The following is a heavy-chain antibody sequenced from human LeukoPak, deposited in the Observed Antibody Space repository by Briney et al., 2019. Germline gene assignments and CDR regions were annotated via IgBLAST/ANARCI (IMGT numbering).Heavy chain of an antibody. CDR3: ARGVPGGLDY. J-gene: IGHJ4*02. D-gene: IGHD3-10*01. V-gene: IGHV3-13*04. CDR1: GFTFSNYD. CDR2: IGRAGDT. Sequence: GGSLRLSCAASGFTFSNYDMHWVRQPTGKGLEWVSGIGRAGDTNYPGSVKGRFTISRENAKHSSYLQMNSLRAGDTAVYYCARGVPGGLDYWGQGTLVTVSS.